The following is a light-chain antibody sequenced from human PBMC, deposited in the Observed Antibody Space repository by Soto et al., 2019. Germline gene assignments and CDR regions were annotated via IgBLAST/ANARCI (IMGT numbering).Light chain of an antibody. CDR3: QQFNSYPIT. CDR2: AAS. CDR1: QCISSN. Sequence: IQLTQSPSFLSSSLVDRVIITCRASQCISSNLAWYQQKPGKSPKLTIYAASTLQSGVPSSFSGSGSGTEFTLTISSLQPEDFATYYCQQFNSYPITFGQGTRLEIK. V-gene: IGKV1-9*01. J-gene: IGKJ5*01.